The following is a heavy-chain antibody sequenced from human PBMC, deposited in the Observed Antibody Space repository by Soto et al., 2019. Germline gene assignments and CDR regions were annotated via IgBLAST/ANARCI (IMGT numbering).Heavy chain of an antibody. D-gene: IGHD3-16*01. V-gene: IGHV3-74*03. Sequence: LRLSCAASGFSLSPYWMHWVRQVPGRGLEWVARLSSDGFGAAYADSVKGRFFISRDIARNTLSLQMNSLRADDTAVYYCARDLGGPDYWGRGXSVTV. CDR1: GFSLSPYW. CDR2: LSSDGFGA. J-gene: IGHJ4*02. CDR3: ARDLGGPDY.